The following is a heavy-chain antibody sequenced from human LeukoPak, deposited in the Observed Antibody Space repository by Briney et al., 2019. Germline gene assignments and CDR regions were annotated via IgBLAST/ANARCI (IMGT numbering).Heavy chain of an antibody. V-gene: IGHV3-21*01. CDR2: ISTVGSYI. Sequence: GGSLRLSCAASGFTFSKYSMNWVRQAPGKGLEWVSSISTVGSYIYYADSVRGRFTISRDDAKNSLYLQMNSLRAEDTAVYYCTKYYFDSSGPYWGQGTLVTVSS. D-gene: IGHD3-22*01. CDR1: GFTFSKYS. J-gene: IGHJ4*02. CDR3: TKYYFDSSGPY.